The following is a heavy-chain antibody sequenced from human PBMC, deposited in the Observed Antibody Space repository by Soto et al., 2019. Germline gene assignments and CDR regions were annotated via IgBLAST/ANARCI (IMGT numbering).Heavy chain of an antibody. Sequence: DTGYLCSALYGVSSPGDYSSWIRPPPGKGLEWIGEINHSGSTNYNPSLKSRVSISVDTSKNQFSLKLSSVTAADTAVYYCASGDRYYCDYWGQGTRVTVSA. V-gene: IGHV4-34*01. CDR1: GVSSPGDY. J-gene: IGHJ4*02. CDR2: INHSGST. CDR3: ASGDRYYCDY.